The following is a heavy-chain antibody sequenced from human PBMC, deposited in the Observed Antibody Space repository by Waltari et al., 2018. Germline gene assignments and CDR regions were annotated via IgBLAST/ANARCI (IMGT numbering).Heavy chain of an antibody. CDR2: IKRKTDGGTT. V-gene: IGHV3-15*01. CDR3: STQPWGPDY. J-gene: IGHJ4*02. Sequence: EVQLVESGGGLVRPGGSLRLSCAASGFTFSNAWMSWVRQAPGKGLGVVVRIKRKTDGGTTDYAAPVKGRFTISRDDSTDTLYLQMNSLKTEDTAVYYCSTQPWGPDYWGQGTLVTVSS. CDR1: GFTFSNAW. D-gene: IGHD3-16*01.